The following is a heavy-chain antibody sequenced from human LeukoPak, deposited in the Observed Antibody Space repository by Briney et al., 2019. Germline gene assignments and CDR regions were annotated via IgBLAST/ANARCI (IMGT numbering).Heavy chain of an antibody. D-gene: IGHD6-19*01. CDR1: GGSFSGYY. CDR2: INHSGST. CDR3: AATSGWYPKVFYYYMDV. Sequence: SETLSLTCAVYGGSFSGYYWSLIRQPPGKGLEWIGEINHSGSTNYNPSLKSRVTISVDTSKNQFSLKLSSVTAADTAVYYCAATSGWYPKVFYYYMDVWGKGTTVTVSS. V-gene: IGHV4-34*01. J-gene: IGHJ6*03.